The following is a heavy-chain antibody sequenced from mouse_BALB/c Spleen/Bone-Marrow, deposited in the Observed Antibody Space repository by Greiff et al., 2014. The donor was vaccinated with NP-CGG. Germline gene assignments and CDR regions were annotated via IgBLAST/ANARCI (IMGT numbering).Heavy chain of an antibody. CDR3: ARFSQLGLLAY. CDR2: IYPGSGST. Sequence: SGAELVKPGTSVKLSCKASGYNFTSYWINWVKLRPGQGLEWIGDIYPGSGSTNYNEKSKSKATLTVDTSSSTAYMQLSSLASEDSALYYCARFSQLGLLAYWGQGTLVTVSA. CDR1: GYNFTSYW. J-gene: IGHJ3*01. V-gene: IGHV1-55*01. D-gene: IGHD3-1*01.